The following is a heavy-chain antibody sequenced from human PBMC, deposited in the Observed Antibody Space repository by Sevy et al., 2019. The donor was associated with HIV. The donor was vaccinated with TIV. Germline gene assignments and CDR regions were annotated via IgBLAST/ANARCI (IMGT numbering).Heavy chain of an antibody. V-gene: IGHV1-24*01. Sequence: ASVKVSCKVSGYTLTELSMHWLRQAPGKGLEWVGSFDPEDGETVYEHNFQGRVSMTGDKSTDTAYMEVISLKFEDTAVYYCATTKDYYDSSGYPFDYWGQGTLVTVSS. CDR2: FDPEDGET. CDR1: GYTLTELS. D-gene: IGHD3-22*01. CDR3: ATTKDYYDSSGYPFDY. J-gene: IGHJ4*02.